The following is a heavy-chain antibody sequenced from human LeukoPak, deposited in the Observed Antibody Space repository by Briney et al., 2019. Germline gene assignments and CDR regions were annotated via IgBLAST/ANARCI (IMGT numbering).Heavy chain of an antibody. CDR1: GGSISSSSSY. D-gene: IGHD2-15*01. J-gene: IGHJ4*02. CDR2: IYYSGRT. CDR3: ARDAPLGYCSGGSCYYSGWDY. Sequence: PSETLSLTCSVSGGSISSSSSYWGWIRQPPGKGLEWIGNIYYSGRTFYNPSLKSRLTMSVDTSKNHFSLKLSSLSAADTAVYYCARDAPLGYCSGGSCYYSGWDYWGQGTLVTVSS. V-gene: IGHV4-39*02.